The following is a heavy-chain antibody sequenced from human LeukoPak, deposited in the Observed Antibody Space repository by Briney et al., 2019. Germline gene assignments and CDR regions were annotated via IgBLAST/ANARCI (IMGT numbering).Heavy chain of an antibody. J-gene: IGHJ4*02. V-gene: IGHV3-21*01. CDR3: ARAGSHWHYVY. CDR2: IDTSSSYI. D-gene: IGHD3-10*01. Sequence: GGSLRLSCVASGFTFSSYSMNWVRQAPGKGLEWVPSIDTSSSYIYYADSVKGRFTISRDNAKNSLSLQMNNLRVEDTAVYYCARAGSHWHYVYWGQGTVVTVSS. CDR1: GFTFSSYS.